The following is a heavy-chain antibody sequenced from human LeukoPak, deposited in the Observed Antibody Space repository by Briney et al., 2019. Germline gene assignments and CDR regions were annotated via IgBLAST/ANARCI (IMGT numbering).Heavy chain of an antibody. V-gene: IGHV4-39*01. CDR1: GGSISSSSYY. J-gene: IGHJ6*02. CDR2: IYYSGST. D-gene: IGHD3-10*01. Sequence: PSETLSLTCTVSGGSISSSSYYWGWIRQPPGKGLEWIGSIYYSGSTYYNPSLKSRVTISVDTSKNQFSLKLSSVTAADTAVYYCAAMGGALAWGSGSYYLGVYYYYYGMDVWGQGTTVTVSS. CDR3: AAMGGALAWGSGSYYLGVYYYYYGMDV.